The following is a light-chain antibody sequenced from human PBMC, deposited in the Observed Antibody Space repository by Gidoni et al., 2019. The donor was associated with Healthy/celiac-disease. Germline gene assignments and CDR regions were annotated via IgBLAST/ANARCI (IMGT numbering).Light chain of an antibody. V-gene: IGKV1-39*01. CDR1: ETIDKY. J-gene: IGKJ1*01. CDR2: AAS. CDR3: QQTYYTIDSWT. Sequence: DIQMTPSPSSLSASVGDRITITCRASETIDKYLNWYQQKPGKAPKVLIYAASTLQSGVPSRFSGSGSGTYFTLTISSLQPEDFATYYCQQTYYTIDSWTFGQGTKVEI.